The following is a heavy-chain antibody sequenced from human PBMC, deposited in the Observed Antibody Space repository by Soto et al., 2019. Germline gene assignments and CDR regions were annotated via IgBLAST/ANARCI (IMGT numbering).Heavy chain of an antibody. CDR1: GGSISSYY. V-gene: IGHV4-59*08. Sequence: SETLSLTCTVSGGSISSYYWSWIRQPPGKGLEWIGYIYYSGSTNYNPSLKSRVTISVDTSKNQLFLKLSSVTAPDTAVYYCGRQIYDSSGYYYAYWGQGPLVTVSS. D-gene: IGHD3-22*01. CDR3: GRQIYDSSGYYYAY. J-gene: IGHJ4*02. CDR2: IYYSGST.